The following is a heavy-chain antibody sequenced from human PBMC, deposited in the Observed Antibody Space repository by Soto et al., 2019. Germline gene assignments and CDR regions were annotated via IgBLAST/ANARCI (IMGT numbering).Heavy chain of an antibody. CDR2: INAGNGNT. J-gene: IGHJ4*02. Sequence: QVQLVQSGAEVKKPGASVKVSCKASGYTFTSYAMHWGRQAPGQRLEWMGWINAGNGNTKYSQKFQGRVTITSDTSASTAYMELSSLRCEDTAVYYCARGPGGPDGPGDYWGQGTLVTVSS. CDR1: GYTFTSYA. CDR3: ARGPGGPDGPGDY. D-gene: IGHD2-15*01. V-gene: IGHV1-3*01.